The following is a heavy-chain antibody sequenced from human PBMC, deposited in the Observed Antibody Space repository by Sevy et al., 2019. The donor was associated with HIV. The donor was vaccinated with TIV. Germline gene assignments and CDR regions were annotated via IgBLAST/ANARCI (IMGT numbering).Heavy chain of an antibody. CDR3: ARSDYYGSGGDYNWFDP. Sequence: GGSLRLSCAASGFTFSSYSMNWVRQAPGKGLEWVSYISSSSSTIYYADSVKGRFTISRDNAKNSLYLQMNSLRDEDTAVYYCARSDYYGSGGDYNWFDPWGQGTLVTVSS. V-gene: IGHV3-48*02. CDR1: GFTFSSYS. J-gene: IGHJ5*02. CDR2: ISSSSSTI. D-gene: IGHD3-10*01.